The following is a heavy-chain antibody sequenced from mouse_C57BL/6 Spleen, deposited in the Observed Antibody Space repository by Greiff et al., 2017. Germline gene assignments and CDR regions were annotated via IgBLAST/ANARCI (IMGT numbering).Heavy chain of an antibody. Sequence: QVQLQQPGAELVRPGSSVKLSCKASGYTFTSYWMHWVKQRPIQGLEWIGNIDPSDSETHYNQKFKDKATLTVDKSSSTAYMQLSSLTSEDSAVYYCARGYDGYFFAYWGQGTLVTVSA. CDR1: GYTFTSYW. D-gene: IGHD2-3*01. CDR3: ARGYDGYFFAY. J-gene: IGHJ3*01. V-gene: IGHV1-52*01. CDR2: IDPSDSET.